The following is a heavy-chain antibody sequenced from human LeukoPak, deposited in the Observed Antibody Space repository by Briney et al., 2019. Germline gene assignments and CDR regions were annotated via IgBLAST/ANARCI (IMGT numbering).Heavy chain of an antibody. J-gene: IGHJ4*02. CDR2: IHASGPT. D-gene: IGHD6-6*01. Sequence: SQTLSLTCTVSGGSISTYYWSWIRRPPGKGLEWIAYIHASGPTNYNPSLKSRITISVDASKNQFSLKLSSVTAADTAVYYCARHDAGIAARPFDNWGQGTLVTVSS. CDR1: GGSISTYY. V-gene: IGHV4-4*09. CDR3: ARHDAGIAARPFDN.